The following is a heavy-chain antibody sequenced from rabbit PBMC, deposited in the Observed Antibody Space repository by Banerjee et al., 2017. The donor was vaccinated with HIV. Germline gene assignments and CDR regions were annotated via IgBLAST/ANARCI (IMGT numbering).Heavy chain of an antibody. CDR2: IDTGSGTT. Sequence: QEQLEESGGDLVQPEGSLTLTCTASGFSFSSDYDMCWVRQAPGKGLEWIGCIDTGSGTTYYASWAKGRFTISKTSSTVDLKMTSLTAADTATYFCAREDVTSGWGAFDLWGPGTLVTVS. V-gene: IGHV1S45*01. CDR3: AREDVTSGWGAFDL. CDR1: GFSFSSDYD. J-gene: IGHJ4*01. D-gene: IGHD4-1*01.